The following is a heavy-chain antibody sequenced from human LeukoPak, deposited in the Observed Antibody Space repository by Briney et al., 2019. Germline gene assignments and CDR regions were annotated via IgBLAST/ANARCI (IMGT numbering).Heavy chain of an antibody. CDR1: GFPFSSYA. V-gene: IGHV3-30*04. CDR3: ARRYCSGGSCCSDY. CDR2: ISFDGRNK. J-gene: IGHJ4*02. Sequence: GGSMRLSCAASGFPFSSYAMHWVRQAPGKGLEWVAVISFDGRNKHYTDSVEGRFTISRDNSKNTLYLQMDSLRVDDTAVYYCARRYCSGGSCCSDYWGQGTLVTVSS. D-gene: IGHD2-15*01.